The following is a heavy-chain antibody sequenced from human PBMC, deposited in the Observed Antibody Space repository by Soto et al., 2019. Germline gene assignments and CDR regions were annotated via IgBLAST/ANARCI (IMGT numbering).Heavy chain of an antibody. CDR3: TKYSGSAITPAA. D-gene: IGHD5-12*01. CDR2: IRSTANNYAT. J-gene: IGHJ5*02. CDR1: GFTFSGSA. V-gene: IGHV3-73*02. Sequence: EVQLVESGGDLVQPGGSLKLSCAASGFTFSGSAMHWVRQASGKGLEWVGRIRSTANNYATSYAASVKGRFTISRDDSESTAYLQMNSLNSEDTAVYYCTKYSGSAITPAALGQGTLVTVSS.